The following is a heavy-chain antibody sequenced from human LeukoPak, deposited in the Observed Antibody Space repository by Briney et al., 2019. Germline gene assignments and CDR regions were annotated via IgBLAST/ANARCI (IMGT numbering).Heavy chain of an antibody. CDR3: AWGDRSGSYYNWFDS. Sequence: GGSLRLSCAASGFTFEDYAMHWVRQAPGRGLEWVSLISKDGSRAYYAGSVRGRFTVSRDGGRKSLYLQTDSLTTEDTALYYCAWGDRSGSYYNWFDSWGLGTLVTVSS. J-gene: IGHJ5*01. D-gene: IGHD1-26*01. CDR2: ISKDGSRA. CDR1: GFTFEDYA. V-gene: IGHV3-43*02.